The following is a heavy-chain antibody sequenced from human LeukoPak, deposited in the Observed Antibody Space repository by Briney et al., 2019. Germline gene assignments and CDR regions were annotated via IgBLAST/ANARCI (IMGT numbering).Heavy chain of an antibody. CDR3: ARAWGGPSCSGGNCYSGFDF. Sequence: GGSLRLSCPVSGFTFSTYTLSWVRQAPGKGLEWVSSVSSSSSYIYYADSVKGRFTISRDNAKNSLSLQMNSLRAEDTAVYYCARAWGGPSCSGGNCYSGFDFWGQGTQVTVSS. J-gene: IGHJ4*02. CDR1: GFTFSTYT. V-gene: IGHV3-21*01. D-gene: IGHD2-15*01. CDR2: VSSSSSYI.